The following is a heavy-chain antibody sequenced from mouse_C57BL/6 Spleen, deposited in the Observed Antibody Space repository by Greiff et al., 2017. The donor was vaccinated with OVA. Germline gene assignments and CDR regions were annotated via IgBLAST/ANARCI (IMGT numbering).Heavy chain of an antibody. Sequence: QVQLQQPGAELVKPGASVKLSCKASGYTFTSYWMQWVKQRPGQGLEWIGEIDPSDSYTNYNQKFKGKATLTVDTSSSTAYMQLSSLTSEDSAVYYCARFYDGYLYWYFDVWGTGTTVTVSS. J-gene: IGHJ1*03. CDR1: GYTFTSYW. CDR2: IDPSDSYT. V-gene: IGHV1-50*01. CDR3: ARFYDGYLYWYFDV. D-gene: IGHD2-3*01.